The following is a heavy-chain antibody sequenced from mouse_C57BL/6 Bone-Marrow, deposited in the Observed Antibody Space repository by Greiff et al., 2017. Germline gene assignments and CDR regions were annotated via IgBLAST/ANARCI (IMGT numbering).Heavy chain of an antibody. J-gene: IGHJ3*01. D-gene: IGHD2-5*01. V-gene: IGHV1-53*01. CDR1: GYTFTSYW. Sequence: QVQLQQPGTELVKPGASVTLSCKASGYTFTSYWMHWVKQRPGQGLAWIGNINPSNGGTNYNEKFKSKATMTVDKSSSTAYVQLSSLTSEDSEVYYCARGYSILWFAYWGQGTLVTVSA. CDR2: INPSNGGT. CDR3: ARGYSILWFAY.